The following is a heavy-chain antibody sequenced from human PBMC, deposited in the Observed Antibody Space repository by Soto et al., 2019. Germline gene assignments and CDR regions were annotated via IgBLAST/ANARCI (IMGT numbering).Heavy chain of an antibody. D-gene: IGHD1-1*01. CDR2: IYHSGST. J-gene: IGHJ4*02. CDR3: ARGNPVPLDY. Sequence: QLQLQESGSGLVKPSQTLSLTCAVSGGSISSGGYSWSWIRQPPGKGLEWIGYIYHSGSTYYNPSLKSRVTISVYRSKDQFSLELRSVTAADRAVYYCARGNPVPLDYWGQGTLVTVSS. V-gene: IGHV4-30-2*01. CDR1: GGSISSGGYS.